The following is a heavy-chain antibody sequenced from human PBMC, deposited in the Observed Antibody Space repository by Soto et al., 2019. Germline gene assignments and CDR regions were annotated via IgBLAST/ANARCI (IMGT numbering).Heavy chain of an antibody. Sequence: ASVKVSCKASGYTFTSYGISWVRQAPGQGLEWMGWISAYNGNTNYAQKLQGRVTMTTDTSTSTAYMELRSLRSEDTAVYYCAAPGRPTYYDILTGDDAFDIWGQGTMVTVSS. CDR1: GYTFTSYG. V-gene: IGHV1-18*01. J-gene: IGHJ3*02. CDR2: ISAYNGNT. CDR3: AAPGRPTYYDILTGDDAFDI. D-gene: IGHD3-9*01.